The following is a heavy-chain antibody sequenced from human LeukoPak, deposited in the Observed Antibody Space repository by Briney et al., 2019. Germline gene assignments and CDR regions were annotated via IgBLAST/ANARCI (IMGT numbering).Heavy chain of an antibody. CDR3: AKQLGYCSAGSCYFPY. CDR2: ISNNGGYT. D-gene: IGHD2-15*01. Sequence: GGSLRLSCAASGFTFSSSAMSWVRQAPGKGLEWVSAISNNGGYTYYADSVQGRFTISRDNSKSTLCLQMNSLRAEDTAVYYCAKQLGYCSAGSCYFPYWGQGTLVTVSS. J-gene: IGHJ4*02. CDR1: GFTFSSSA. V-gene: IGHV3-23*01.